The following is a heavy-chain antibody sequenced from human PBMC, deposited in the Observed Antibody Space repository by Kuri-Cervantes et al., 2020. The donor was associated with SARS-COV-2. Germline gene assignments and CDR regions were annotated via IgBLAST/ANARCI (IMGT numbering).Heavy chain of an antibody. CDR3: ARDSPNYAVRDYYYYYGMDV. CDR1: GGSFSGYY. J-gene: IGHJ6*02. CDR2: INHSGST. D-gene: IGHD4/OR15-4a*01. Sequence: GSLTLSCAVYGGSFSGYYWSWIRQPPGKGLEWIGEINHSGSTNYNPSLKSRVTISVDTSKNQFSLKLSSVTAADTAVYYCARDSPNYAVRDYYYYYGMDVWGQGTTVTVSS. V-gene: IGHV4-34*01.